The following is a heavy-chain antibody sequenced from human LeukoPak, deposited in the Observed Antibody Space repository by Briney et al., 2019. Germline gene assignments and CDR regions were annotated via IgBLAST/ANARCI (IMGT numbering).Heavy chain of an antibody. CDR1: GGTFSSYA. CDR2: IIPILGIA. V-gene: IGHV1-69*04. Sequence: SVKVSCKASGGTFSSYAISWVRQAPGQWLEWMGRIIPILGIANYAQKFQGRVTITADKSTSTAYMELSSLRSEDTAVYYCARVYYCSGGSCPYYFDYWGQGTLVTVSS. D-gene: IGHD2-15*01. J-gene: IGHJ4*02. CDR3: ARVYYCSGGSCPYYFDY.